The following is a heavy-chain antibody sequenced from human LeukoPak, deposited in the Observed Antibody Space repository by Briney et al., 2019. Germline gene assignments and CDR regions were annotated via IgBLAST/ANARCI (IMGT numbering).Heavy chain of an antibody. V-gene: IGHV1-3*01. CDR3: TRGGIIILGVATVVDY. Sequence: ASVKVSCKASGYTFTSYAMHWVRQAPGQRLEWMGWINAGSGNTGYAQKFQGRVTMTRNTSISTVYMEVSGLRSEDTAVYYCTRGGIIILGVATVVDYWGQGTLVTVSS. D-gene: IGHD3/OR15-3a*01. CDR2: INAGSGNT. J-gene: IGHJ4*02. CDR1: GYTFTSYA.